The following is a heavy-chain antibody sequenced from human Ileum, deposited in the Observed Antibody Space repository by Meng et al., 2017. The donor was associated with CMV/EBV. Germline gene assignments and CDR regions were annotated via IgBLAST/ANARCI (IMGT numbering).Heavy chain of an antibody. V-gene: IGHV4-59*01. CDR2: IYYSGST. Sequence: GSLRLSCTVSGGSISSYYWSWIRQPPGKGLEWIGYIYYSGSTNYNPSLKSRVTISVDTSKNQFSLKLSSVTAADTAVYYCASSFGEFIDYWGQGTLVTVSS. D-gene: IGHD3-10*01. CDR3: ASSFGEFIDY. J-gene: IGHJ4*02. CDR1: GGSISSYY.